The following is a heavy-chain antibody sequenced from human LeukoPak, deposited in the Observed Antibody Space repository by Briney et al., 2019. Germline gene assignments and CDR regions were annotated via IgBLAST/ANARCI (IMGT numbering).Heavy chain of an antibody. CDR1: GYIFTGYY. CDR2: INAGNGNT. J-gene: IGHJ6*03. Sequence: ASVKVSCKASGYIFTGYYMHWVRQAPGQRLEWMGWINAGNGNTKYSQEFQGRVTITRDTSASTAYMELSSLRSEDMAVYYCAREGMATIHAYYYYYMDVWGKGTTVTVSS. CDR3: AREGMATIHAYYYYYMDV. V-gene: IGHV1-3*03. D-gene: IGHD5-24*01.